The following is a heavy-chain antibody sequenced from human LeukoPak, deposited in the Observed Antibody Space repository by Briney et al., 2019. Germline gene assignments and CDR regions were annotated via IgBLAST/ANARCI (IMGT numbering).Heavy chain of an antibody. CDR3: ARDSDGLRYFDWLPYDY. J-gene: IGHJ4*02. CDR1: GYTFTGYY. CDR2: INTNTGNP. Sequence: ASVKVSCKASGYTFTGYYIYWVRQAPGQGLEWMGWINTNTGNPTYAQGFTGRFVFSLDTSVSTAYLQISSLKAEDTAVYYCARDSDGLRYFDWLPYDYWGQGTLVTVSS. D-gene: IGHD3-9*01. V-gene: IGHV7-4-1*02.